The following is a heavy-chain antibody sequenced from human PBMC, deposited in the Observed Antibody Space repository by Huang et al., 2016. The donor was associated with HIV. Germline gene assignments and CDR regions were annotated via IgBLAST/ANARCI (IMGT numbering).Heavy chain of an antibody. V-gene: IGHV1-18*04. D-gene: IGHD3-3*02. CDR1: GYMFDSYG. J-gene: IGHJ6*02. Sequence: QVQLVQSGTEVKRPGASVRISCRTSGYMFDSYGVSWVRQAPGQGLEWVGLITSYNGNTNYEQKFQGRVTMTTDSSTTTAYMEVRSLRSDDTAVYYCARAVGQAYYHNNRPSKLFGMDIWGQGTTVTVSS. CDR2: ITSYNGNT. CDR3: ARAVGQAYYHNNRPSKLFGMDI.